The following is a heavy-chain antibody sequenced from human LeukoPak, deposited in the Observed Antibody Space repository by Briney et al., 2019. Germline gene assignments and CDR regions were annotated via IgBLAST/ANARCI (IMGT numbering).Heavy chain of an antibody. CDR3: ARDVEGSGSYYSP. Sequence: GGSLRLSCAASGFTFSSYAMSWVRQAPGKGLEWVANIKQDGSEKNYVDSVKGRFTISRDNAKNSLYLQMNSLRAEDTAVYYCARDVEGSGSYYSPWGQGTRVTVPS. CDR2: IKQDGSEK. J-gene: IGHJ4*02. CDR1: GFTFSSYA. V-gene: IGHV3-7*01. D-gene: IGHD3-10*01.